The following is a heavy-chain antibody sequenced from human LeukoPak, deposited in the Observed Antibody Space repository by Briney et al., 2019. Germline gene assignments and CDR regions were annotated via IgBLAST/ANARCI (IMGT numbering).Heavy chain of an antibody. D-gene: IGHD6-13*01. CDR3: ARQLSSWTSALIDY. J-gene: IGHJ4*02. V-gene: IGHV4-39*01. CDR2: IYYSGST. Sequence: SETLSLTCTVSGGSISSSSYYWGWIRQPPGKGLEWIGSIYYSGSTYYNPSLKSRVTISVDTSKNQFSLKLSSVTAADTAVYYCARQLSSWTSALIDYWGQGTLVTVSS. CDR1: GGSISSSSYY.